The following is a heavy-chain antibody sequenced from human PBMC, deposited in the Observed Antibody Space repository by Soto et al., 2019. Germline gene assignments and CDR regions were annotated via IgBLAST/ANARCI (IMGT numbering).Heavy chain of an antibody. CDR2: INHSGST. CDR1: GGSFSGYY. J-gene: IGHJ6*02. Sequence: PSETLSLTCAVYGGSFSGYYWSWIRQPPGKGLEWIGEINHSGSTNYNPSLKSRVTISVDTSKHQFCLKLSSVAAADTAIYYCAKSGSYYYVGMDVWGQGTTVTVSS. CDR3: AKSGSYYYVGMDV. D-gene: IGHD1-26*01. V-gene: IGHV4-34*01.